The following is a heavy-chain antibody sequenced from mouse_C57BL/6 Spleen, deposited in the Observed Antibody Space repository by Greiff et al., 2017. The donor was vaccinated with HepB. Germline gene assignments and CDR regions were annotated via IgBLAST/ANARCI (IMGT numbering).Heavy chain of an antibody. CDR3: ARNRYGSSYPAWFAY. J-gene: IGHJ3*01. CDR2: VYPYNGGT. D-gene: IGHD1-1*01. V-gene: IGHV1-36*01. Sequence: EVQLQQSGPVLVKPGPSVKISCKASGFTFTDYYMHWVKQSHGKSLEWIGLVYPYNGGTSYNQKFKGKATLTVDTSSSTAYMELNSLTSEDSAVYYCARNRYGSSYPAWFAYWGQGTLVTVSA. CDR1: GFTFTDYY.